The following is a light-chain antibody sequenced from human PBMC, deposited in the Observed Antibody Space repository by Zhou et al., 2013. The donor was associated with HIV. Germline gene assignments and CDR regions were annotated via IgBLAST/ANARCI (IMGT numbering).Light chain of an antibody. CDR3: QQLSAYPIT. CDR2: SAS. CDR1: QAISSH. V-gene: IGKV1-9*01. J-gene: IGKJ5*01. Sequence: DIQLIQSPSFLSASVGDRVTITCRASQAISSHLAWYQQKPGKAPKLLIYSASTLQSGVPSRFSGGGSGTEFTLTISGLQPEDFAAFYXQQLSAYPITFGQGHDW.